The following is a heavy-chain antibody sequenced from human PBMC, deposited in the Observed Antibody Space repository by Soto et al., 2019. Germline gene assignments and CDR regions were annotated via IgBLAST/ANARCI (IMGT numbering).Heavy chain of an antibody. D-gene: IGHD3-22*01. Sequence: QEQLVQSGAEVKKPGSSVKVSCKDTGGLFSSYAISWVRQAPGQGLEWMGGLIPVFGTTYYAQKFQDRVTITADESTNTAYMELSSLRSEDTAMYYCARGGSGYVWFNEFWGQGSLVTVSS. CDR2: LIPVFGTT. CDR1: GGLFSSYA. V-gene: IGHV1-69*01. J-gene: IGHJ4*02. CDR3: ARGGSGYVWFNEF.